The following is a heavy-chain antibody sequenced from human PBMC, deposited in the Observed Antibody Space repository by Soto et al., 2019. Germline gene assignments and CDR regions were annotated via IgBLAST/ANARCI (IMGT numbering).Heavy chain of an antibody. CDR2: ISGGGDAT. V-gene: IGHV3-23*01. Sequence: EVQLLDSGGGLVQPGGSLRLSCAASGFTFSGYALTWVRQAPGKGLEWVSAISGGGDATFYADSVKGRFTISRDNYKHTLYLQMNTLRAEDTAVYYCASKVSGSNGRPDLWYFDLWGRGTLVTVSS. D-gene: IGHD3-10*01. J-gene: IGHJ2*01. CDR1: GFTFSGYA. CDR3: ASKVSGSNGRPDLWYFDL.